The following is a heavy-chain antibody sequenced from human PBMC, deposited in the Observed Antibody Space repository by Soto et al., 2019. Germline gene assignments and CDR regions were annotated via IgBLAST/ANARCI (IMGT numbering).Heavy chain of an antibody. J-gene: IGHJ5*02. CDR3: ARGRAGYYGSGSYYDRAYNWFDP. CDR1: GGSFSGYY. Sequence: QVQLQQWGAGLLKPSETLSLTCAVYGGSFSGYYWSWIRQPPGKGLEWIGEINHSGSTNYNPSLKSRVTRSVDTSKNQFSLKLSSVTAADTAVYYCARGRAGYYGSGSYYDRAYNWFDPWGQGTLVTVSS. CDR2: INHSGST. V-gene: IGHV4-34*01. D-gene: IGHD3-10*01.